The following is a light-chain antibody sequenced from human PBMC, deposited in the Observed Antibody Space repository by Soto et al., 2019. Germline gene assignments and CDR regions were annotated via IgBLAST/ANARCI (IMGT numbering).Light chain of an antibody. CDR3: EQYASSIT. Sequence: EIVMTQSPATLSVSQGERATLSCRASQSFSSNLAWYQQKPGQAPRLPIYGASTRATGIPARFSGSASGTDSTLTISRLEPEDFAVYYCEQYASSITFGQGARLEIK. V-gene: IGKV3-15*01. CDR1: QSFSSN. J-gene: IGKJ5*01. CDR2: GAS.